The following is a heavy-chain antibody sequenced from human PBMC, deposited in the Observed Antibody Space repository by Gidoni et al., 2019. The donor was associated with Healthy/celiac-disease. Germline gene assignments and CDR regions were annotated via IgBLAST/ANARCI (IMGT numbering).Heavy chain of an antibody. CDR1: GFTFSRYS. CDR2: ISSSSSTI. Sequence: EVQLVESGGGLVQPGGSLRLSCAASGFTFSRYSMNWVRQAPGKGLEWFSYISSSSSTIYYADSVKGRFTISRDNAKNSLYLQMNSLRAEDTAVYYCARDSLYYDSSGYLRDWGQGTLVTVSS. J-gene: IGHJ4*02. D-gene: IGHD3-22*01. CDR3: ARDSLYYDSSGYLRD. V-gene: IGHV3-48*01.